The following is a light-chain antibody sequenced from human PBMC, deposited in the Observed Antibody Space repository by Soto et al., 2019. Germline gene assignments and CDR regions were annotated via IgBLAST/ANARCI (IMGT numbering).Light chain of an antibody. CDR1: QSGSSSY. Sequence: EIVLTQSPGTRSLSPGERATLSCRASQSGSSSYLAWYQQKPGQAPRLLIYGASTRPTGSPDRLSGGGSGTDFTLTISRVEPEDFAVYYCQQYGNSPFTFGPGTKVYIK. CDR2: GAS. J-gene: IGKJ3*01. CDR3: QQYGNSPFT. V-gene: IGKV3-20*01.